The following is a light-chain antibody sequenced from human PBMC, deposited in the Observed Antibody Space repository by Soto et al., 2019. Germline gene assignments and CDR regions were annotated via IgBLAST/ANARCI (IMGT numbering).Light chain of an antibody. CDR1: QSVSSY. Sequence: EIVLTQSPATLSLSPGERATLSCRASQSVSSYLAWYQQKPGQAPRLLIYDASNRATGIPARFSGSGSGTDFTLTISSLEPEDFAVYYCQHYHRVPLTFGGGTKVEIK. V-gene: IGKV3-11*01. CDR3: QHYHRVPLT. J-gene: IGKJ4*01. CDR2: DAS.